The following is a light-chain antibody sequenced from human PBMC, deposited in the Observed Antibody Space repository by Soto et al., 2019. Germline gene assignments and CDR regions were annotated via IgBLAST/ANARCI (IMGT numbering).Light chain of an antibody. CDR2: KAS. J-gene: IGKJ2*01. CDR1: QSISSW. Sequence: DILMTQSPSTLSASVGDRVTITCRASQSISSWLAWYQQKPGKAPKLLIYKASSLESGVPSRFSGSGSGTEFTLTISSLQPDDFATYYCQQYNSYPTFGQGTKLEIK. CDR3: QQYNSYPT. V-gene: IGKV1-5*03.